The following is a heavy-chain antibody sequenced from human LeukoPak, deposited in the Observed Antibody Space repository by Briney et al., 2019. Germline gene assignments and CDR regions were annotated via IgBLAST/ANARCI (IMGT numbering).Heavy chain of an antibody. D-gene: IGHD4-17*01. V-gene: IGHV3-23*01. CDR2: ISGSGGST. Sequence: PGGSLRLSCAASGFTFNTYGMNWVRQAPGKGLERVSAISGSGGSTYYADSVKGRFTISRDNSKNTLYLQMNSLRAEDTAVYYCAKPGVGADYGDYALPDDYWGQGTLVTVSS. J-gene: IGHJ4*02. CDR1: GFTFNTYG. CDR3: AKPGVGADYGDYALPDDY.